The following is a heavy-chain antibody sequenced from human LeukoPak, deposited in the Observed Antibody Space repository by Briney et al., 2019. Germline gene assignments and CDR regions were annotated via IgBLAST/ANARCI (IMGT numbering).Heavy chain of an antibody. CDR3: ARSRKVVVPAAMWGYYFDY. V-gene: IGHV3-30-3*01. D-gene: IGHD2-2*01. J-gene: IGHJ4*02. CDR2: ISYDGSNK. CDR1: GFTFSSYA. Sequence: PGRSLRLSCAASGFTFSSYAMHWVRQAPGKGLEWVAVISYDGSNKYYADSVKGRFTISRDNSKNTLYLQMNSLRAEDTAVYYCARSRKVVVPAAMWGYYFDYWGQGTLVTVTS.